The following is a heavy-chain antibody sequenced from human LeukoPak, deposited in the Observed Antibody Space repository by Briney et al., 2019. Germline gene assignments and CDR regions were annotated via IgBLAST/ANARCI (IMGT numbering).Heavy chain of an antibody. CDR1: GFTFSKYA. CDR3: AKADVTMVRGVITTPLGY. D-gene: IGHD3-10*01. V-gene: IGHV3-23*01. Sequence: QSGGSLRLPCAASGFTFSKYAMSWVRQAPGKGLEWVSGMSGSGDTTYYADSVEGRFTISRDNSKNTLHLQMNSLRAEDTAVYYCAKADVTMVRGVITTPLGYWGQGTLVTVSS. CDR2: MSGSGDTT. J-gene: IGHJ4*02.